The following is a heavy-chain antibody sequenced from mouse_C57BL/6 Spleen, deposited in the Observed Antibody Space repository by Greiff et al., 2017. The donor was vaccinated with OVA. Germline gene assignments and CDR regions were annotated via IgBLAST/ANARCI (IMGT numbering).Heavy chain of an antibody. D-gene: IGHD1-1*01. CDR3: ARAGTTVVATDFDV. J-gene: IGHJ1*03. CDR1: GYSITSGYY. Sequence: DVKLVESGPGLVKPSQSLSLTCSVTGYSITSGYYWNWIRQFPGNKLEWMGYISYDGSNNYNPSLKNRISITRDTSKNQFFLKLNSVTTEDTATYYCARAGTTVVATDFDVWGTGTTVTVSS. V-gene: IGHV3-6*01. CDR2: ISYDGSN.